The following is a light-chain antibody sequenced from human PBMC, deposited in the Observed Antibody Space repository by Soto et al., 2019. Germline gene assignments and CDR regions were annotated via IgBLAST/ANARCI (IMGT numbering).Light chain of an antibody. CDR3: QQYGSSSWT. V-gene: IGKV3-20*01. J-gene: IGKJ1*01. CDR1: QSVSSIS. Sequence: EIVLTQSPGTLSLSPGERATLSCRASQSVSSISLAWYQQKSGQAPRLLMYGASSRATGIPDRFSGSGSGTDFTITMRRLEPEDSAVYYCQQYGSSSWTFGQGTKVEIK. CDR2: GAS.